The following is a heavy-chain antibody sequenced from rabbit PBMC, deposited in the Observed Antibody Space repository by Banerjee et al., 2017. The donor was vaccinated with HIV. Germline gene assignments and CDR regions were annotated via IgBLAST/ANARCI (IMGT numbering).Heavy chain of an antibody. Sequence: QSLEESGGDLVKPGASLTLTCTASGFSFSSGYYMCWVRQAPGKGLEWIACIYAGSSGSTYYASWAKGRFTISKTSSATVTLQMTSLTAADTATYFCARGDLWGPGTLVTVS. J-gene: IGHJ4*01. CDR3: ARGDL. CDR2: IYAGSSGST. CDR1: GFSFSSGYY. V-gene: IGHV1S40*01.